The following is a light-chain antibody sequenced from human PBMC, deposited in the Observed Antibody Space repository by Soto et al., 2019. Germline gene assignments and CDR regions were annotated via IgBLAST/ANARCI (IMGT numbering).Light chain of an antibody. CDR2: GAS. CDR3: QQYGSSPYT. V-gene: IGKV3-20*01. J-gene: IGKJ2*01. CDR1: QSVSSSY. Sequence: EIVLTQSPGTLSLSPGERATLSCRASQSVSSSYLAWYQQKPGEAPRLLIYGASSRATGIPDRFSGSGSGTDFPLTISRLEPEYFAVYYCQQYGSSPYTFGRGTKLEIK.